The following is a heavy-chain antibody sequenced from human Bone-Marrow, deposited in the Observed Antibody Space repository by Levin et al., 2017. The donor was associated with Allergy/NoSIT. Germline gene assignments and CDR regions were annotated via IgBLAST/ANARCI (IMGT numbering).Heavy chain of an antibody. CDR3: ARDVWGGNLSGRSSGMGL. Sequence: SCEASGFTSSVFSMHWVRQAPGKGLQWVATISYDGTDEYITDSVRGRFTISRDNSKNRVYLRMNSLRPEDTAVYYCARDVWGGNLSGRSSGMGLWGQGTTVTVSS. CDR1: GFTSSVFS. D-gene: IGHD4-23*01. J-gene: IGHJ6*02. CDR2: ISYDGTDE. V-gene: IGHV3-30*04.